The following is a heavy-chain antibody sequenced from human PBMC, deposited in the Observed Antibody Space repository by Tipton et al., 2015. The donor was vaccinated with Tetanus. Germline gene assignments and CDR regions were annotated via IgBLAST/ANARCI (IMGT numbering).Heavy chain of an antibody. CDR1: GGSVSSGSYY. D-gene: IGHD3-3*01. V-gene: IGHV4-61*01. J-gene: IGHJ4*02. CDR3: ARIHDFLSGHFDF. CDR2: ILYGAST. Sequence: TLSLTCTVFGGSVSSGSYYWAWIRQPPEKGLEYIGYILYGASTHSNPSLKSRVTVSADPSQNQFSLKLSSVTAADTSVYYCARIHDFLSGHFDFWGQGSLVTVSS.